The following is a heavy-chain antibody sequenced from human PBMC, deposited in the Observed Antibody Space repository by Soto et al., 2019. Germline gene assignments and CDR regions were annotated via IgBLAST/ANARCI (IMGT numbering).Heavy chain of an antibody. CDR1: GYSFSTNG. Sequence: QVQLAQSGAEVKKPGASITVSCEASGYSFSTNGVSWVRQAPGQGLEWMGWISANTGDTLYAEKFEDRITLTADTPTTTAYMELRSLRPDDTATYFCATDKGDFTFGPWGQGTLITVSS. CDR2: ISANTGDT. D-gene: IGHD3-3*01. CDR3: ATDKGDFTFGP. J-gene: IGHJ5*02. V-gene: IGHV1-18*04.